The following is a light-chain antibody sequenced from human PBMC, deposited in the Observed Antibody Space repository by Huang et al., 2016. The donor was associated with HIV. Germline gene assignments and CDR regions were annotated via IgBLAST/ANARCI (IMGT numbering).Light chain of an antibody. CDR1: QSVNNN. J-gene: IGKJ2*01. CDR3: HQYNTWPRDT. Sequence: EILLTQSPATLSVSPGERATLSCRASQSVNNNLAWYQQKPGQAPRLLIYGVSTRATGIPARFSGSGSGTEFTLTISSLQSEDFAVYYCHQYNTWPRDTFGQGTKLEIK. V-gene: IGKV3-15*01. CDR2: GVS.